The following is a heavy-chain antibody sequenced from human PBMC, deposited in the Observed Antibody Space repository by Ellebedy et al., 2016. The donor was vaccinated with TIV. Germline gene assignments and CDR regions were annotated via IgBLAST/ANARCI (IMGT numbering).Heavy chain of an antibody. CDR3: ARDPSADPSRSFDL. Sequence: MPGGSLRLSCAVSGDSISSNNWWSWVRQPPGKELEWIAEIHHTGNTNYNPSLKSRVTISVDKSKNQLSLELNSVTAADTAVYYCARDPSADPSRSFDLWGRGTLVTVSS. V-gene: IGHV4-4*02. J-gene: IGHJ2*01. CDR1: GDSISSNNW. CDR2: IHHTGNT.